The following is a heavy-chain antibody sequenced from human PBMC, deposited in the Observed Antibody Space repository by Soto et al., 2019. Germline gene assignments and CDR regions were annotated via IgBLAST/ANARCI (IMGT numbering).Heavy chain of an antibody. V-gene: IGHV4-31*03. CDR3: ARDPIAAAGLGFDY. CDR1: GGSLSRGGYH. D-gene: IGHD6-13*01. J-gene: IGHJ4*02. Sequence: SETPSLTCTVSGGSLSRGGYHWSWIRQHPGKGLEWIGYIYYSGSTYYNPSLKSRVTISVDTSKNQFSLKLSSVIAADTAVYYCARDPIAAAGLGFDYWGQGTLVTVSS. CDR2: IYYSGST.